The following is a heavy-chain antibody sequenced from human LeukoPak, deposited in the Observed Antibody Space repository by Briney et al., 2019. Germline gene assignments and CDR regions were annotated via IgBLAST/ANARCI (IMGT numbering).Heavy chain of an antibody. J-gene: IGHJ4*02. CDR1: GGSISSGGYS. D-gene: IGHD6-13*01. V-gene: IGHV4-30-2*01. CDR2: IYHSGST. Sequence: PSETLSLTCAVSGGSISSGGYSWSWIRQPPGKGLEWIGYIYHSGSTYYNPSLKSRVTISVDRSKNQFSLKLSSVTAADTAVYYCARGIATAGYFDNWGQGTLVTVSS. CDR3: ARGIATAGYFDN.